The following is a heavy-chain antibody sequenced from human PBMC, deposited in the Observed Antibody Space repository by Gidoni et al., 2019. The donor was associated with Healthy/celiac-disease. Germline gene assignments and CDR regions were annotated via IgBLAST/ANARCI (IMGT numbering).Heavy chain of an antibody. CDR2: IIPILGIA. V-gene: IGHV1-69*04. CDR1: GGTFSSYA. CDR3: ARAISLPDEYSSSSDLDY. Sequence: QVQLVQSGAEVKKPGSSVKVSCKASGGTFSSYAISGVRQAPGQGLEWMGRIIPILGIANYAQKFQGRVTITADKSTSTAYMELSSLRSEDTAVYYCARAISLPDEYSSSSDLDYWGQGTLVTVSS. D-gene: IGHD6-6*01. J-gene: IGHJ4*02.